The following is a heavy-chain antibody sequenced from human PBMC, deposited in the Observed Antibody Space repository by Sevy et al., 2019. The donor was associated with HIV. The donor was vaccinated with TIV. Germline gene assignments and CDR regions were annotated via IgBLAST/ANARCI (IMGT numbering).Heavy chain of an antibody. CDR1: GGSINSDH. CDR3: ARRNDFDI. J-gene: IGHJ3*02. Sequence: SETLSLTCTVSGGSINSDHWNWIRQPPGKGLEWIGYVYYTGGTNYNPSLKNRVTISVDRTKNQFSLKLTSVTAAGTAVYYCARRNDFDIWGQGKMVTVSS. CDR2: VYYTGGT. V-gene: IGHV4-59*08.